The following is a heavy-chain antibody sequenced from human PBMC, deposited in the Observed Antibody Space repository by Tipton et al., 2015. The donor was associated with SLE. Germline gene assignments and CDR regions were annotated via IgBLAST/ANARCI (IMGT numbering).Heavy chain of an antibody. D-gene: IGHD3-16*01. CDR3: ARGYVSYYGLDV. J-gene: IGHJ6*02. Sequence: TLSLTCTVSGGSIRSGGYSWNWVRQHPEKGLEWIGHMYYSGTTYYNPSLEGRVIISVDTSKSQFSLNLTSVTAADTAVYYCARGYVSYYGLDVWGQGTTVTVSS. V-gene: IGHV4-31*03. CDR2: MYYSGTT. CDR1: GGSIRSGGYS.